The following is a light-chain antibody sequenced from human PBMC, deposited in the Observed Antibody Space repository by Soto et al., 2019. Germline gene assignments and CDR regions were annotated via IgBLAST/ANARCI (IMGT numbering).Light chain of an antibody. CDR3: QQYSSSPIT. Sequence: EIVLTQSPGTLSLSPGERATLSCRASQSVXXXXXXXXXQKPGQAPRLLIYGASSRATGIPDRFSGSGSGTDFTLTISRLEPEDFAVYYCQQYSSSPITFGQGTRLEIK. CDR2: GAS. CDR1: QSVXXXX. J-gene: IGKJ5*01. V-gene: IGKV3-20*01.